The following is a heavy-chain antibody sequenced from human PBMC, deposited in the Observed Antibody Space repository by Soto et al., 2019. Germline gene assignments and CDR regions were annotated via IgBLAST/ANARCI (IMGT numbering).Heavy chain of an antibody. CDR1: GFIVSSSW. CDR3: TTALQRALTEVTARC. Sequence: EVQLVESGGGLVKPGGSLRLSCAVSGFIVSSSWMNWVRQAPGKGLEWVGRINSKIDGGTTDDAVPVQGRFTISLEDSQNMLYLQMESLRTEYTAGYYCTTALQRALTEVTARCWGQGTLVTVSS. J-gene: IGHJ4*02. CDR2: INSKIDGGTT. V-gene: IGHV3-15*07. D-gene: IGHD2-21*02.